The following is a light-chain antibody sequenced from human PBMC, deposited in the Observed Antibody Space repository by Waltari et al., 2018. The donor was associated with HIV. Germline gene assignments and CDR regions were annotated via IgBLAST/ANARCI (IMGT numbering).Light chain of an antibody. CDR1: QSVDIN. J-gene: IGKJ1*01. Sequence: EIVMTQSPATLSVSPGEAATLACRASQSVDINLAWYLQKPGQAPRLHIYGASTRATGVPARLSGSGSGTEFTLTISSLQSEDFTVYYSQHNNNWFWTFGQGTKVEIK. CDR3: QHNNNWFWT. CDR2: GAS. V-gene: IGKV3-15*01.